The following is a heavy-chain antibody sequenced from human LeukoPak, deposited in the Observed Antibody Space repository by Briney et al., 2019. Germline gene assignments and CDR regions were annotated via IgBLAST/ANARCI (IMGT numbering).Heavy chain of an antibody. CDR1: GGSFSGYY. D-gene: IGHD3-3*01. V-gene: IGHV4-34*01. J-gene: IGHJ3*02. CDR2: INHSGST. CDR3: ARTGKIRIFGVVGARRRIHAFDI. Sequence: SETLSLTCAVYGGSFSGYYWSWIRQPPGKGLAWIGEINHSGSTNYNPSLKSRVTISVDTSKNQFSLKLSSVTAADTAVYYCARTGKIRIFGVVGARRRIHAFDIWGQGTMVTVSS.